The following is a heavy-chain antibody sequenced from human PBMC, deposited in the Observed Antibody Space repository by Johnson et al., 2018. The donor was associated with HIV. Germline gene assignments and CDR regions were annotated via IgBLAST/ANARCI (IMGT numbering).Heavy chain of an antibody. CDR2: IWYDGSTI. CDR3: AKDGTPQWLGGGSAFDI. J-gene: IGHJ3*02. CDR1: GFSFSSYA. V-gene: IGHV3-30*14. D-gene: IGHD6-19*01. Sequence: QVQLVESGGGVVQPGRSLRLSCAASGFSFSSYAMHWVRQAPGKGLERVTVIWYDGSTIYYADSVTGRFTISRANAKNSLYLQMNSLRAEDTAVYYCAKDGTPQWLGGGSAFDIWGQGTMVTVSS.